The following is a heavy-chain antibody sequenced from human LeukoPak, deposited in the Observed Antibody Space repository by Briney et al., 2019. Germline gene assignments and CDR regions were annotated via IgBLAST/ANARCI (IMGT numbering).Heavy chain of an antibody. CDR2: IYHSGST. D-gene: IGHD3-16*01. CDR1: GGSVSGGGYS. CDR3: ARVSSGGYFDD. V-gene: IGHV4-30-2*01. Sequence: SQTLSLTCAVSGGSVSGGGYSRSWIRQPPGKGLEWIGYIYHSGSTYYNPSPKSRVTISVDRSKNQFSLKLSSVSAADTAVYYCARVSSGGYFDDWGQGTLVSVSS. J-gene: IGHJ4*02.